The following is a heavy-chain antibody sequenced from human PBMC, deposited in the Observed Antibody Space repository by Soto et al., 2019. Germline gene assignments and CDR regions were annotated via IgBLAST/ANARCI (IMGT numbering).Heavy chain of an antibody. J-gene: IGHJ6*02. CDR3: ARDQVGYCSSTSCYRYYYGMDV. CDR1: GCTFTSYA. D-gene: IGHD2-2*01. V-gene: IGHV1-3*01. CDR2: INAGNGNT. Sequence: GAAVKVSCKASGCTFTSYAMHWVRQAPGQRLEWMGWINAGNGNTKYSQKFQGRVTITRDTSASTVYMELSSLRSEDTAVYYCARDQVGYCSSTSCYRYYYGMDVWGQGTTVTVSS.